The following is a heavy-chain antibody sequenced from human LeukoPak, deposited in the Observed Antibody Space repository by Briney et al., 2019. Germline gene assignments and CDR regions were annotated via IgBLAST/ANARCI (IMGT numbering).Heavy chain of an antibody. Sequence: GGSLRLSCAASGFTFSSYSMNWVRQAPGKGLEWVSSISSSSSYIYYADSVKGRFTISRDNAKNSLYLQMNSLRAEDTAVYYCARGGRFLEWFPTDYMDVWGKGTTVTVSS. CDR1: GFTFSSYS. D-gene: IGHD3-3*01. V-gene: IGHV3-21*01. CDR3: ARGGRFLEWFPTDYMDV. J-gene: IGHJ6*03. CDR2: ISSSSSYI.